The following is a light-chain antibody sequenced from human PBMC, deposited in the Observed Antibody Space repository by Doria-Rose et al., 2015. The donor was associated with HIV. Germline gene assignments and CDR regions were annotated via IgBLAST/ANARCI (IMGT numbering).Light chain of an antibody. J-gene: IGKJ1*01. Sequence: SASALSASIGDRVTITCRASQTVSTYLNWFQQEPGKAPKLLIYAASRLQSGVPSRFSGSGSGTDFTLTISGLQPGGFATYYGQQTYSSPKWTCGQGTKFEMK. CDR3: QQTYSSPKWT. V-gene: IGKV1-39*01. CDR2: AAS. CDR1: QTVSTY.